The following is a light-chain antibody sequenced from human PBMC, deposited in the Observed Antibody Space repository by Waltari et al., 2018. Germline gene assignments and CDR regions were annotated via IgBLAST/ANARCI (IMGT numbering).Light chain of an antibody. V-gene: IGLV2-8*01. J-gene: IGLJ2*01. CDR3: SSFAGSSQML. Sequence: QSALTQPPSASGSPGQSVTISCTGTSSDVGGFDYVSWYQQHPGKVPRLMIYDVGKRPSGVPDRFSASKSGNPASLTVSGLQVEDEADYYCSSFAGSSQMLFGGGTKLTVL. CDR2: DVG. CDR1: SSDVGGFDY.